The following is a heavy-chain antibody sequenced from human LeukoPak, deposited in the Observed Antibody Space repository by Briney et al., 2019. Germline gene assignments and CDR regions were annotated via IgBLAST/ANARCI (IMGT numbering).Heavy chain of an antibody. D-gene: IGHD5-12*01. J-gene: IGHJ4*02. CDR2: IRCDGSNK. Sequence: AGGSLRLSCAASGFTFSSYGMHWVRQAPGKGLEWVACIRCDGSNKYYADSVKGRFTISRDNSKNTLYLQMNSLRAEDTAVYSCANLAGVATIGTHLPHNWGQGTLVTVSS. CDR1: GFTFSSYG. V-gene: IGHV3-30*02. CDR3: ANLAGVATIGTHLPHN.